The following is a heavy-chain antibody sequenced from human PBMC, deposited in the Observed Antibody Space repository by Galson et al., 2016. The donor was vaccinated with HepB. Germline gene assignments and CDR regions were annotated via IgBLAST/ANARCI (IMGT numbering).Heavy chain of an antibody. CDR1: GDSISEPDW. CDR2: IYPSGRT. V-gene: IGHV4-4*02. J-gene: IGHJ6*02. D-gene: IGHD5-18*01. Sequence: SETLSLTCSVSGDSISEPDWWIWVRQPPGKGLEWIGQIYPSGRTNYKPSLRSRVTILVDRSKNQFSLSLSSVTAADTAVYYCARRFRYTYGPPYGMDVWGQGTTVTVSS. CDR3: ARRFRYTYGPPYGMDV.